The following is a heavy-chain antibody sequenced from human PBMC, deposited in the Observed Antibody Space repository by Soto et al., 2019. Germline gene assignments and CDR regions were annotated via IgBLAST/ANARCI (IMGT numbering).Heavy chain of an antibody. Sequence: SVKVSCKASGFTFTSSAVQWVRQARGQRLEWIGWIVVGSGNTNYAQKFQERVTITRDMSTSTAYMELSSLRSEDTAVYYCAADWRAVALFDYWGQGTLVTVSS. CDR3: AADWRAVALFDY. CDR1: GFTFTSSA. D-gene: IGHD6-19*01. V-gene: IGHV1-58*01. CDR2: IVVGSGNT. J-gene: IGHJ4*02.